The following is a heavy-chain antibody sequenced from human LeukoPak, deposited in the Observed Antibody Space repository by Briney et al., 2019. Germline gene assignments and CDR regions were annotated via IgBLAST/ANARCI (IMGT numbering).Heavy chain of an antibody. D-gene: IGHD3-3*01. Sequence: GGSLRLSCAASGFTFTTYAMTWVRQAPGKGLEWVSAISSRVGNTYYADSVKGRFTISRDNSKNTLYLQMNSLRAEDTAVYYCARNGITIFGVVIIPNNYYMDVWGKGTTVTVSS. CDR3: ARNGITIFGVVIIPNNYYMDV. V-gene: IGHV3-23*01. CDR2: ISSRVGNT. CDR1: GFTFTTYA. J-gene: IGHJ6*03.